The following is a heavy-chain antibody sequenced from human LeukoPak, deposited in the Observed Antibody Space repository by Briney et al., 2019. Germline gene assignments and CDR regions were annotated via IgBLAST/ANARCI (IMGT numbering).Heavy chain of an antibody. CDR3: ARGLGVFYYMDV. Sequence: GGSLRLSCAASGFTFSSYSMNWVRQAPGKGLEWVSSISSSSSYIYYADSVKGRFTISRDNAKNSLYLQMNSLRAEDTAVYYCARGLGVFYYMDVWGKGTTVTVSS. CDR2: ISSSSSYI. CDR1: GFTFSSYS. J-gene: IGHJ6*03. D-gene: IGHD3-16*01. V-gene: IGHV3-21*01.